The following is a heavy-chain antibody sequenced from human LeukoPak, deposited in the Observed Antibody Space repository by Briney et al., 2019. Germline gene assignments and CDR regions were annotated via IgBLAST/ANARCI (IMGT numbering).Heavy chain of an antibody. CDR1: GFTFSSYS. J-gene: IGHJ4*02. D-gene: IGHD2-8*01. CDR2: ISSSSSTI. V-gene: IGHV3-48*04. Sequence: GGSLRLSCAASGFTFSSYSMNWVRQAPGKGLEWVSYISSSSSTIYYADSVKGRFTISRDNAKNSLYLQMNSLRAEDTAVYYCARGGYCTNGVCTIDYWGQGTLVTVSS. CDR3: ARGGYCTNGVCTIDY.